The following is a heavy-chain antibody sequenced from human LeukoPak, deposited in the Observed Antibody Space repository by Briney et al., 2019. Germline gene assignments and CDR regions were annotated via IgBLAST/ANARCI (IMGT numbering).Heavy chain of an antibody. J-gene: IGHJ4*02. D-gene: IGHD3-3*02. Sequence: GESLKISCKGSGYSFANYWIAWVRQMPGKGLELMGIIYPADSDTRYSPSFRGQVTISADKSITTAYLQWSSLKASDTAMYYCARIPDLSTFLVSSHIAYWGQGTLVTVSS. CDR3: ARIPDLSTFLVSSHIAY. V-gene: IGHV5-51*01. CDR1: GYSFANYW. CDR2: IYPADSDT.